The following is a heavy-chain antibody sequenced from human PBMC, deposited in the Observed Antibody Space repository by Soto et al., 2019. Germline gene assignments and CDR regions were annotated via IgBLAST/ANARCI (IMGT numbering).Heavy chain of an antibody. J-gene: IGHJ5*02. V-gene: IGHV4-4*07. CDR2: IYSSGST. CDR3: ARGQRFSDWFDP. D-gene: IGHD3-3*01. Sequence: LSLTCTVTGGTLSGYYWTWIRQSAGGGLEWIGRIYSSGSTNYNPSLKSRVTISLDTSMSHFSLRLRSVSAADTAVYYCARGQRFSDWFDPWGQGTSVTVYS. CDR1: GGTLSGYY.